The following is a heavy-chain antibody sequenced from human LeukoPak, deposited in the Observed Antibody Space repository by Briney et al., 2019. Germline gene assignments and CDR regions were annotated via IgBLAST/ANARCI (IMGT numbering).Heavy chain of an antibody. J-gene: IGHJ4*02. CDR3: ARSGLSYFDY. Sequence: PGGSLRLSCVASGFTFSSYSMNWVRQAPGKGLEWVSSISSSSSYIYYADSVKGRFTISRDNAKNSLYLQMNSLRAEDTAVYYCARSGLSYFDYWGQGTLVTVSS. CDR2: ISSSSSYI. D-gene: IGHD2-8*02. CDR1: GFTFSSYS. V-gene: IGHV3-21*01.